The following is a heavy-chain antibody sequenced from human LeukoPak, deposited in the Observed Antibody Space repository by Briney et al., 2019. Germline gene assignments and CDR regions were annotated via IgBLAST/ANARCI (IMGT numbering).Heavy chain of an antibody. CDR2: ISGNGDFT. CDR1: GFIFNTYA. Sequence: GGSLRLSCAASGFIFNTYAVNWVRQAPGKGLEWVSAISGNGDFTYYADSVRCRFSISRDNSRNTLYLQMNSLRAEDTAVYYCARVKRDCSGGTCYSYDYWGQGTLVTVSS. V-gene: IGHV3-23*01. CDR3: ARVKRDCSGGTCYSYDY. D-gene: IGHD2-15*01. J-gene: IGHJ4*02.